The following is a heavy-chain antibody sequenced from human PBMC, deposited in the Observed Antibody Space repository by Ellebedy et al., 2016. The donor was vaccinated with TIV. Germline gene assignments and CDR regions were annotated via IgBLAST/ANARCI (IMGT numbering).Heavy chain of an antibody. Sequence: GESLKISXAASGFTFSSYAMSWVRQAPGKGLEWVLVIRGSGGSTYYADSVKGRFTISRDNSKNTLYLQMNSLRAEDTAVYYCAKHSGYTWGQGTLVTVSS. V-gene: IGHV3-23*01. CDR2: IRGSGGST. D-gene: IGHD3-22*01. CDR3: AKHSGYT. J-gene: IGHJ5*02. CDR1: GFTFSSYA.